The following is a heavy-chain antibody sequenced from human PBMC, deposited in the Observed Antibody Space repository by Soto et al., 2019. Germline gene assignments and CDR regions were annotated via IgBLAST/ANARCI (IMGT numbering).Heavy chain of an antibody. D-gene: IGHD3-10*01. J-gene: IGHJ4*02. CDR3: AKDGWFGENFDY. V-gene: IGHV3-23*01. CDR1: GFAFSALA. Sequence: GGSLRLSCTASGFAFSALAMSWVRQAPGKGLEWVSAISGSGGSTYYADSVKGRFTISRDNSKNTLYLQMNSLRAEDTAVYYCAKDGWFGENFDYWGQGTLVTVSS. CDR2: ISGSGGST.